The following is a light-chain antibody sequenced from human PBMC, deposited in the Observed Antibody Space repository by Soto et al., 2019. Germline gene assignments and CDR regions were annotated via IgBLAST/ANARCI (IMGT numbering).Light chain of an antibody. Sequence: EIVMTQSPAALSVSPGERATLSCRAGQGVTTNFAWYQQKSGQSPRLLIYDVSIRATGVPARFSGTGSETDFTLTISGLQSEDSAVYFCQQYYEFPLTFGGGTKVQIK. J-gene: IGKJ4*01. CDR1: QGVTTN. CDR3: QQYYEFPLT. CDR2: DVS. V-gene: IGKV3-15*01.